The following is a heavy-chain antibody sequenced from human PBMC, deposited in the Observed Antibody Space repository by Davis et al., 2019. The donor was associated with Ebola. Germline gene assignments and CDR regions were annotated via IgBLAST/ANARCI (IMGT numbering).Heavy chain of an antibody. CDR1: GGTFSGYY. CDR2: INHSGST. J-gene: IGHJ4*02. V-gene: IGHV4-34*01. D-gene: IGHD3-10*01. CDR3: ARVRYYGSGSPIDY. Sequence: MPGGSLRLSCAVHGGTFSGYYWSWIRQPPGKGLEWIGEINHSGSTNYNPSLKSRVTISVDTSKNQFSLKLSSVIAADTAVYYCARVRYYGSGSPIDYWGQGTLVTVSS.